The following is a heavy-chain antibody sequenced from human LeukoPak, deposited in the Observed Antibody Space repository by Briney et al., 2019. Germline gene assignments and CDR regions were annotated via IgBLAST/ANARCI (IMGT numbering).Heavy chain of an antibody. V-gene: IGHV4-39*07. CDR2: IFYSGST. Sequence: PSETLSLTCSVSGASIYWTAHYWGWVRQTPGQGLEWIGTIFYSGSTYYSPSLKSRVTISVDTSKNQFSLKLSSVTAADTAMYYCARVSGYDWESFYNYWGQGSLVTVSS. J-gene: IGHJ4*02. D-gene: IGHD5-12*01. CDR3: ARVSGYDWESFYNY. CDR1: GASIYWTAHY.